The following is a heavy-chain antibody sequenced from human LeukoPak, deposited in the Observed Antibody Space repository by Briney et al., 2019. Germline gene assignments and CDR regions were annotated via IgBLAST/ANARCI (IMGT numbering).Heavy chain of an antibody. CDR1: GFTFSSYG. D-gene: IGHD3-10*01. CDR2: ISYDGSNK. CDR3: AKDLIWFGEPEYFDY. J-gene: IGHJ4*02. Sequence: GRPLRLSCAASGFTFSSYGMHWVRQAPGKGLEWVAVISYDGSNKYYADSVKGRFTISRDNSKNTLYLQMNSLRAEDTAVYYCAKDLIWFGEPEYFDYWGQGTLVTVSS. V-gene: IGHV3-30*18.